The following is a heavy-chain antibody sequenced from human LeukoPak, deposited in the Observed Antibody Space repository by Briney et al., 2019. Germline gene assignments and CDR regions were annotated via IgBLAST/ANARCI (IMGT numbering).Heavy chain of an antibody. V-gene: IGHV3-33*01. D-gene: IGHD1-26*01. CDR3: ARDRRGGGGSYFDY. J-gene: IGHJ4*03. CDR2: IWYDGSNK. Sequence: GGSLRLSCAASGFTFSSYGMHWVRQAPGKGLEWVAVIWYDGSNKYYADSVKGRFTISRDNSKNTLYLQMNSLRAEDTAVYYCARDRRGGGGSYFDYWGRGTQVDVSS. CDR1: GFTFSSYG.